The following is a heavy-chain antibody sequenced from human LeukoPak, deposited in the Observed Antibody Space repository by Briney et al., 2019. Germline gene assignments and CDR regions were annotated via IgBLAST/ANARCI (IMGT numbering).Heavy chain of an antibody. CDR3: ARHLSYDSSGYYYAPNPFDY. J-gene: IGHJ4*02. Sequence: GESLKISCKGSGYSFTSYWIGWVRQMPGKGLEWMGIIYPGDSDTRYSPSFQGQVTISADKSISTAYLQWSSLKASDTAMYYCARHLSYDSSGYYYAPNPFDYWGQGTLVTVSS. V-gene: IGHV5-51*01. CDR1: GYSFTSYW. CDR2: IYPGDSDT. D-gene: IGHD3-22*01.